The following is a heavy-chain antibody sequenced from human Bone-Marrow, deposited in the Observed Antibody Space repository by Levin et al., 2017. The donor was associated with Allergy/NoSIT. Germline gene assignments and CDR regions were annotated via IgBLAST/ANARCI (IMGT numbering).Heavy chain of an antibody. Sequence: SQTLSLTCAISGDSVSSNSAAWNWIRQSPSRGLEWLGRTYYRSEWYTDYAVSVRGRITITPDTSRNQFSLQLDSVTPEDTAVYYCVKGQGSVDDWDQGTLVTVSS. CDR3: VKGQGSVDD. J-gene: IGHJ4*02. V-gene: IGHV6-1*01. CDR2: TYYRSEWYT. D-gene: IGHD3-10*01. CDR1: GDSVSSNSAA.